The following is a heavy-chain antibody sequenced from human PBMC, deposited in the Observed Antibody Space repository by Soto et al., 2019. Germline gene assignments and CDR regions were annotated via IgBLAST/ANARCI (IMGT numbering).Heavy chain of an antibody. V-gene: IGHV4-39*01. D-gene: IGHD5-18*01. CDR2: IYYSGST. CDR3: ARQGYSYGRGFDY. CDR1: CGSFGAYY. Sequence: ETPSRTSAIYCGSFGAYYSTWVREPPGKGLEWIGSIYYSGSTYYNPSLKSRVTISVDTSKNQFSLKLSSVTAADTAVYYCARQGYSYGRGFDYWGQGTLVNVSS. J-gene: IGHJ4*02.